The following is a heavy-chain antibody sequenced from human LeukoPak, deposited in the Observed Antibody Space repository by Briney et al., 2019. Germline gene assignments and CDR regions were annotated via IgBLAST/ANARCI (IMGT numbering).Heavy chain of an antibody. CDR2: ISSSSSYI. CDR3: ASSNYDFWSGYSRSFDY. D-gene: IGHD3-3*01. J-gene: IGHJ4*02. V-gene: IGHV3-21*01. CDR1: GFTFSSYS. Sequence: GGSLRLSCVASGFTFSSYSMNWVRQAPGKGLEWVSSISSSSSYIYYADSVKGRFTISRDNAKNSLYLQMNSLRAEDTAVYYCASSNYDFWSGYSRSFDYWGQGTLVTASS.